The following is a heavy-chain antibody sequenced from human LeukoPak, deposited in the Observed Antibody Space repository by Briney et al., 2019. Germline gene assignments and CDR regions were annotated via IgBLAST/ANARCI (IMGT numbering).Heavy chain of an antibody. CDR1: GFTFSSYG. D-gene: IGHD2-2*01. J-gene: IGHJ4*02. CDR3: ARSQGGYCSSTSCYADYFDY. V-gene: IGHV3-30*03. CDR2: ILYDGSNK. Sequence: GRSLRLSCAASGFTFSSYGMHWVRQAPGKGLEWVAVILYDGSNKYYADSVKGRFAISRDSPKNMLYLQMNSLRADDTAVYYCARSQGGYCSSTSCYADYFDYWGQGTLVTVSS.